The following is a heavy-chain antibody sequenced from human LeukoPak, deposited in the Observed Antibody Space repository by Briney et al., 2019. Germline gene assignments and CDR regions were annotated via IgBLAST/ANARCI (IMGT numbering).Heavy chain of an antibody. V-gene: IGHV3-23*01. D-gene: IGHD5-18*01. CDR3: AKKRGYSYGDFDY. CDR1: GFTFSSYA. J-gene: IGHJ4*02. Sequence: GGALRLSCSASGFTFSSYAMNWGRQAPGKGLEGVSTVSGSGDSTYYADSVKGRFTISRYNSKNTLYLQMNSLRAEDTALYYCAKKRGYSYGDFDYWGQGTLVTVSS. CDR2: VSGSGDST.